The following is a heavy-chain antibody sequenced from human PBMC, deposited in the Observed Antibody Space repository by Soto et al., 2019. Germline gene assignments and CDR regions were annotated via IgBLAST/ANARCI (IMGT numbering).Heavy chain of an antibody. J-gene: IGHJ4*02. Sequence: GGSLRLSCAASGFTFSSYAMSWVRQAPGKGLEWVSAISDSGDKTYYADSVKGRFTVSRDNSKNTLYLQMNSLRAEDTAVYYCAKDRAGDYYDSSGFDYWGQGTLVTVSS. CDR3: AKDRAGDYYDSSGFDY. V-gene: IGHV3-23*01. D-gene: IGHD3-22*01. CDR1: GFTFSSYA. CDR2: ISDSGDKT.